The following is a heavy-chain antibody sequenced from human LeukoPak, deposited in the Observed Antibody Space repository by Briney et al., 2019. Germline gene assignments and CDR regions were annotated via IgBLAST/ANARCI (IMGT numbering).Heavy chain of an antibody. D-gene: IGHD3-3*01. Sequence: SSETPSLTCTVSGGSISSSSYYWGWIRQPPGKGLEWIGSIYYSGSTYYNPSLKSRVTISVDTSKNQFSLKLSSVTAADTAVYYCARGSRWIFGVVIESYYFDYWGQGTLVTVSS. CDR1: GGSISSSSYY. V-gene: IGHV4-39*01. CDR2: IYYSGST. J-gene: IGHJ4*02. CDR3: ARGSRWIFGVVIESYYFDY.